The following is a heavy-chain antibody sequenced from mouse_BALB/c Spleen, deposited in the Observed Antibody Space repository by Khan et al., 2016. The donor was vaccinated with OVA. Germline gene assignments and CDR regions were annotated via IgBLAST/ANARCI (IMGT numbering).Heavy chain of an antibody. D-gene: IGHD2-1*01. J-gene: IGHJ3*01. CDR1: CYSITSGYY. V-gene: IGHV3-6*02. CDR3: VSKSYGKGAY. CDR2: ISYDGSN. Sequence: EVQLQESGPGLVKPSQSLSLTCSVTCYSITSGYYWNWIRQFPGNRLEWMGYISYDGSNNYNPSLKNRISITRDTSKKQFFLKLNSVTTEDTAIYYCVSKSYGKGAYWGQGTLVTVSA.